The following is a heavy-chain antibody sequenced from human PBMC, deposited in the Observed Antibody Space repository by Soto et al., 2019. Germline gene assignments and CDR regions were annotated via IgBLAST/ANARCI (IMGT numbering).Heavy chain of an antibody. CDR1: GGSISSGGYS. CDR3: ARALHPSWFDP. V-gene: IGHV4-30-2*01. D-gene: IGHD4-4*01. Sequence: QLQLQESGSGLVKPSQTLSLTCAVSGGSISSGGYSWSWIRQPPGKGLEWIGYIYHSGSTYYNPSPKSRVTISVARSKNQFSLKLSSVTAADTAVYYCARALHPSWFDPWGQGTLVTVSS. J-gene: IGHJ5*02. CDR2: IYHSGST.